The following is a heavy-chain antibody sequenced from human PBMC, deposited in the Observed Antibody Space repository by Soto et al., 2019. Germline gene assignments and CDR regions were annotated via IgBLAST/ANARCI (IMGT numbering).Heavy chain of an antibody. CDR2: IIPIFGTS. D-gene: IGHD5-12*01. CDR3: ASRPRNGYNT. CDR1: GGTFSNYA. V-gene: IGHV1-69*01. Sequence: QVQLVQSGAELKKPGSSVKVSCKSSGGTFSNYAITWVRQAPGQGLGWMGGIIPIFGTSNYAQKFQGRVTFTADESITTTYMELSSLKSEDTAVYYCASRPRNGYNTWGQGTLVTVSS. J-gene: IGHJ5*02.